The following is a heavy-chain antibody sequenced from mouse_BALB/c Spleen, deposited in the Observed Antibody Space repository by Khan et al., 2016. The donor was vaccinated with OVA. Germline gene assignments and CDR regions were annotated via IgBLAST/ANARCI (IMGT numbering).Heavy chain of an antibody. V-gene: IGHV2-6-7*01. Sequence: QVQLKESGPGLVAPSQSLSITCTVSGFSLNGYGVNWVRQPPGKGLEWLGMIWGDGSTDYNSALKSRLNLSKDNSKSQVLLKMNSLQTDNTRGYYLTRAYYGNYREAMDYWGQGTSVTVSS. CDR1: GFSLNGYG. J-gene: IGHJ4*01. D-gene: IGHD2-10*01. CDR3: TRAYYGNYREAMDY. CDR2: IWGDGST.